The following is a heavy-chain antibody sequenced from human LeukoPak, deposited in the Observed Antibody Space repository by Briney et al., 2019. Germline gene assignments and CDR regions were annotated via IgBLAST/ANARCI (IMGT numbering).Heavy chain of an antibody. Sequence: PGGSLRLSCAVSGFTFSNYAMSWVRQAPGKGLEWVSAISGSGGDTYYGDSVKGRFTTSRDNPKNTLYLQMNSLRAEDTAVYYCAKEVGVPEDTPSFDHWGQGTLVTVSS. CDR3: AKEVGVPEDTPSFDH. CDR1: GFTFSNYA. CDR2: ISGSGGDT. J-gene: IGHJ4*02. V-gene: IGHV3-23*01. D-gene: IGHD2-15*01.